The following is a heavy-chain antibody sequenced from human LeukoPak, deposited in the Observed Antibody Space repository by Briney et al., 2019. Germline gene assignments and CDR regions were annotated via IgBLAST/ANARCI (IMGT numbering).Heavy chain of an antibody. V-gene: IGHV4-34*01. CDR3: ARGRLTASDY. J-gene: IGHJ4*02. CDR1: GGSFSGYY. D-gene: IGHD3-16*01. Sequence: SETLSLTCAVYGGSFSGYYWSWIRQPPGKGLEWIGEINHSGSTNYNPSLKRRVTISVDTSKNQFSLKLSSVTAADTAVYYCARGRLTASDYWGQGTLVTVSS. CDR2: INHSGST.